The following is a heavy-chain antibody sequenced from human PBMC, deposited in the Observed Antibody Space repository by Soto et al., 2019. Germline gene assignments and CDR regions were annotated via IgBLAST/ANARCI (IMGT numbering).Heavy chain of an antibody. CDR3: AKLVVQENYDYVWGSYREYYYYGMDV. CDR1: GFTFSSYG. Sequence: PGGSLRLSCAASGFTFSSYGMHWVRQAPGKGLEWVAVISYDGSNKHYADSVKGRFTISRDNSKNTLYLQMNSLRAEDTAVYYCAKLVVQENYDYVWGSYREYYYYGMDVWGQGTTVTVSS. CDR2: ISYDGSNK. J-gene: IGHJ6*02. V-gene: IGHV3-30*18. D-gene: IGHD3-16*02.